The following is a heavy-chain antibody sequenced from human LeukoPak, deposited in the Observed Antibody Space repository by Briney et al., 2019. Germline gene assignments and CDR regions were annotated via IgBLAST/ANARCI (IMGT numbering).Heavy chain of an antibody. CDR3: ARGGTSGYSSSLHFWGGNYYFDY. V-gene: IGHV3-7*01. J-gene: IGHJ4*02. D-gene: IGHD6-13*01. CDR2: IKQDGNEK. CDR1: GFTFTNYW. Sequence: GGSLTLSCAASGFTFTNYWMSWVRQAPGTGLEWVANIKQDGNEKYYVDSVRGRFTITRDNAKNSLYLQMNSLRAEDTAVYYCARGGTSGYSSSLHFWGGNYYFDYWGQGTLVTVSS.